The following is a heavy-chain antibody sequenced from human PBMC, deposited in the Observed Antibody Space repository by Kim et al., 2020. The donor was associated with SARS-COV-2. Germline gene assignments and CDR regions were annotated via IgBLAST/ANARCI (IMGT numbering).Heavy chain of an antibody. CDR1: GFTFSSYA. V-gene: IGHV3-30*04. J-gene: IGHJ5*02. CDR3: ASGSGYYLRWFYP. CDR2: ISCDGSNK. D-gene: IGHD3-22*01. Sequence: GGSLRLSCAASGFTFSSYAMHWVRQAPGKGLEWVAVISCDGSNKYYADSVKGRFTISRDNSKNTLYLQMNTLRAEDTAVYYCASGSGYYLRWFYPWGQGTLVTVSS.